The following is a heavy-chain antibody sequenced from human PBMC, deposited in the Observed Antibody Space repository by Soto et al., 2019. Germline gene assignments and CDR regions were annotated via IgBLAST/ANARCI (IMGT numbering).Heavy chain of an antibody. CDR1: GFKFSNYA. CDR2: ISATGGGT. Sequence: GGSLRLSCAASGFKFSNYAMSWVRQAPGKGLEWVSLISATGGGTYYADSVKGRFTISRDNSHNTLYLQVHSLTAEDTAVYYCAKDRRAGGDSAFYFDFWGQGAQVTVSS. CDR3: AKDRRAGGDSAFYFDF. J-gene: IGHJ4*02. V-gene: IGHV3-23*01. D-gene: IGHD3-16*01.